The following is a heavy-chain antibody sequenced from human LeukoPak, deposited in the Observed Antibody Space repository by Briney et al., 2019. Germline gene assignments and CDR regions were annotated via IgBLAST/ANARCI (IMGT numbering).Heavy chain of an antibody. CDR2: IYSGGST. D-gene: IGHD4-17*01. Sequence: PGGSLRLSCAASGFTVSSNYMSWVRQAPGKGLEWVSVIYSGGSTYYADSVKGRFTISRDNSKNTLYLQMNSLRAEDTAVYYCARTPYGAHFDSGGQGTLVTVSS. CDR1: GFTVSSNY. V-gene: IGHV3-53*01. CDR3: ARTPYGAHFDS. J-gene: IGHJ4*02.